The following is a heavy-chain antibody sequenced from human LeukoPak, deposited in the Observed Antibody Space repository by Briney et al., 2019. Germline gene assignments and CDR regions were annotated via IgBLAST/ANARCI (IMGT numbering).Heavy chain of an antibody. Sequence: HTGGSLRLSCAASGFTFSSYWVTWVRQAPGKGLEWVASINQDGSTKRYVASVEGRFSISRDNTENSLYLHMNSLRPEDTAVYFCARLYCRGTSCETSLHYWGQGTLVTVSS. CDR3: ARLYCRGTSCETSLHY. CDR2: INQDGSTK. V-gene: IGHV3-7*04. D-gene: IGHD1-26*01. CDR1: GFTFSSYW. J-gene: IGHJ4*02.